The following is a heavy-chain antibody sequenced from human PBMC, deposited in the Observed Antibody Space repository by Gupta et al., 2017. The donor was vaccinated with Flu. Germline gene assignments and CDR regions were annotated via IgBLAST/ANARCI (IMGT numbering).Heavy chain of an antibody. CDR1: GFTFNIHA. CDR2: SGSGGTT. CDR3: AKLEALQWVGGSLGMDV. D-gene: IGHD3-10*01. J-gene: IGHJ6*03. Sequence: EAQLLESGGGLVQPGGSLRLSCAASGFTFNIHAMSWVRQAPGKGLEWVSGSGSGGTTYYADSVKGRFSISRDNSKNIVYLQMNSLRAEDTAVYYCAKLEALQWVGGSLGMDVWGKGAPVTVSS. V-gene: IGHV3-23*01.